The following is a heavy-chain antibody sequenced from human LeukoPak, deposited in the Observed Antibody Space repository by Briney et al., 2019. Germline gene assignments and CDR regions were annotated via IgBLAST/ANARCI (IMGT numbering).Heavy chain of an antibody. Sequence: ASVKVSCKASGFTFTNYAMQWVRQAPGQRLEWMGWINAGNGHTRYSQRFQGRVTITRDTSATTAYMEVTSLRSEDTAVYYCARGVWTRTVSSYYLDYWGQGTLVTVTS. J-gene: IGHJ4*02. CDR3: ARGVWTRTVSSYYLDY. CDR1: GFTFTNYA. CDR2: INAGNGHT. D-gene: IGHD3/OR15-3a*01. V-gene: IGHV1-3*01.